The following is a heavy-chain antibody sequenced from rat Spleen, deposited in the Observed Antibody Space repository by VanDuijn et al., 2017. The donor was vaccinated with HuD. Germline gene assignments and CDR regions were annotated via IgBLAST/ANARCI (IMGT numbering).Heavy chain of an antibody. D-gene: IGHD1-2*01. CDR3: VRHRDYYNSYVYAFDY. CDR1: GFTFSDYY. J-gene: IGHJ2*01. V-gene: IGHV5-29*01. Sequence: EVQLVESGGGLVQPGRSLKLSCAASGFTFSDYYMAWVRQAPTKGLEWVATITYDGSSTYYRDSVKGRFTISRDNAKSTLYLQMDSLRSEDTATYYCVRHRDYYNSYVYAFDYWGQGVMVTVSS. CDR2: ITYDGSST.